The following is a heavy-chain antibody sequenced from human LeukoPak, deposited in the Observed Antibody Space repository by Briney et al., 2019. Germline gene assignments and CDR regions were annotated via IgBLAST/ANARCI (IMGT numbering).Heavy chain of an antibody. Sequence: GGSLRLSCAASGFTFSSYWMNWARQAPGKGLEWVASINHNGNVNYYVDSVKGRFTISRDNSKNTLYLQMNSLRAEDTAVYYCARVGFVDTAMVIDYWGQGTLVTVSS. CDR2: INHNGNVN. CDR1: GFTFSSYW. CDR3: ARVGFVDTAMVIDY. J-gene: IGHJ4*02. D-gene: IGHD5-18*01. V-gene: IGHV3-7*01.